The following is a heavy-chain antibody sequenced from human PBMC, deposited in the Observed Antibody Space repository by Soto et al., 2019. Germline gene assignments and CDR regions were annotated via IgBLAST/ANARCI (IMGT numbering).Heavy chain of an antibody. J-gene: IGHJ4*02. CDR2: ISGSSSYI. D-gene: IGHD3-22*01. CDR1: GFTFSTCT. Sequence: EVQLVESGGGLVKPGGSLRLSCAASGFTFSTCTMNWVRQAPGKGLEWVSSISGSSSYIYYADSLKGRFTISRDNAKNSLYLQKNTLRAEDTAVYYCARSSRDYYDSSGYSFGYWGQGTLVTVSS. CDR3: ARSSRDYYDSSGYSFGY. V-gene: IGHV3-21*01.